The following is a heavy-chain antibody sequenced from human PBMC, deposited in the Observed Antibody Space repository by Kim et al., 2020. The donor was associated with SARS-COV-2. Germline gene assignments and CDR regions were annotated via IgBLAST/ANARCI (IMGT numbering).Heavy chain of an antibody. CDR1: GFTFSSYA. D-gene: IGHD2-15*01. CDR2: ISGSGGST. J-gene: IGHJ3*02. Sequence: GGSLRLSCAASGFTFSSYAMNWVRQAPGKGLEWVSGISGSGGSTYYADSVKGRFTFSRDNSKNTLYLQINSLRAEDSAVYYCANDFDWDNSGAGAFDMWGQGTMV. V-gene: IGHV3-23*01. CDR3: ANDFDWDNSGAGAFDM.